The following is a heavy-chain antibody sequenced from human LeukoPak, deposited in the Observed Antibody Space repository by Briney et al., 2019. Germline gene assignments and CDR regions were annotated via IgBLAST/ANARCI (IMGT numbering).Heavy chain of an antibody. CDR2: IYYNGRT. CDR1: GGSISSYY. V-gene: IGHV4-59*01. CDR3: ARWYCSRGTCYYLDY. Sequence: SQTLSLTCAVSGGSISSYYWSWIRQSPGRGLEYIGHIYYNGRTDYNPSLKSRVTISVDTSRNQFSLKLNSVTAADTAVYFCARWYCSRGTCYYLDYWGQGTLVTVSS. J-gene: IGHJ4*02. D-gene: IGHD2-2*01.